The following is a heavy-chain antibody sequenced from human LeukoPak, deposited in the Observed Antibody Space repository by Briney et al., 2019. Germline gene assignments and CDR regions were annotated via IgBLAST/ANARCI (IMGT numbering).Heavy chain of an antibody. CDR3: ARSYSNYFDH. CDR1: GYSISSDFH. D-gene: IGHD4-11*01. Sequence: SETLSLTCTVSGYSISSDFHWGWIRQPPGKGLEWIGSIYHSGNTYYKPSLKSRVTISVDTSKNQFSLKLSSVTAADTAVYYCARSYSNYFDHWGQGTLVTVSS. CDR2: IYHSGNT. V-gene: IGHV4-38-2*02. J-gene: IGHJ4*02.